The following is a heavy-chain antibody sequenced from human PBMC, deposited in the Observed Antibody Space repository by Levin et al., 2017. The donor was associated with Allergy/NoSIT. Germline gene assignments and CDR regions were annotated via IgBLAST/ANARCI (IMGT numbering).Heavy chain of an antibody. J-gene: IGHJ6*03. D-gene: IGHD2-2*01. CDR2: ISSSSSTI. V-gene: IGHV3-48*01. CDR3: ARVEGYCSSTSCYLFMDV. CDR1: GFTFSSYS. Sequence: GESLKISCAASGFTFSSYSMNWVRQAPGKGLEWVSYISSSSSTIYYADSVKGRFTISRDNAKNSLYLQMNSLRAEDTAVYYCARVEGYCSSTSCYLFMDVWGKGTTVTVSS.